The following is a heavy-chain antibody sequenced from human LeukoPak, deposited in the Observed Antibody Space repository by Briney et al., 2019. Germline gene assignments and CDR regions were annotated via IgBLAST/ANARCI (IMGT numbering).Heavy chain of an antibody. CDR1: GGSISSGGYY. V-gene: IGHV4-31*03. CDR3: ARAIFGVVTPFDI. CDR2: IYYSGST. J-gene: IGHJ3*02. Sequence: SQTLSLTCTVSGGSISSGGYYWSWIRQHPGKGLEWIGYIYYSGSTYYNPSLKSRVTISVDTSKNQFSLKLSSVTAADTAVYYCARAIFGVVTPFDIWGQGTMVTVFS. D-gene: IGHD3-3*01.